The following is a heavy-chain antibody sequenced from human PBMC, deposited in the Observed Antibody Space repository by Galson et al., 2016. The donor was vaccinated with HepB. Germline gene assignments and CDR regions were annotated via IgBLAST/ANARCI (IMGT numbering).Heavy chain of an antibody. D-gene: IGHD4/OR15-4a*01. J-gene: IGHJ5*02. V-gene: IGHV4-59*09. Sequence: YNPALESRITMSVDTSKNQFSLKLSSVTAADAAVYYCARGYTVPTYWALNWFDPWGQGLLVTVSS. CDR3: ARGYTVPTYWALNWFDP.